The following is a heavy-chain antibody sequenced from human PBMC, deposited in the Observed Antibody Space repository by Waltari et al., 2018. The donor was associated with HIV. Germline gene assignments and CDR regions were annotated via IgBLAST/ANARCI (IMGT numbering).Heavy chain of an antibody. D-gene: IGHD2-2*01. J-gene: IGHJ3*02. V-gene: IGHV5-51*01. Sequence: EVQLVQSGAEVKKPGESLKISCKGSGYTFTSYWIGWVRQMPGKGLEWMGIMYPGDSDTTDSPSFQGQVTISADKSISTAYLQWSSLKASDTAMYYCARQDIVVVPDAFDIWGQGTMVTVSS. CDR2: MYPGDSDT. CDR1: GYTFTSYW. CDR3: ARQDIVVVPDAFDI.